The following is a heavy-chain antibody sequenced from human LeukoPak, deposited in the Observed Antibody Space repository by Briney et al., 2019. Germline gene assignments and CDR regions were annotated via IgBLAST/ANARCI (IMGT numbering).Heavy chain of an antibody. Sequence: GRSLRLSCAASGFTFSSSAMHWVRQAPDKGLEWVAVISYDGSNKYYADSVKGRFTISRDNSKNTLYLQMNSLRAEDTAVYYCATGKSGDLYDYWGQGTLVTVSS. J-gene: IGHJ4*02. CDR2: ISYDGSNK. CDR3: ATGKSGDLYDY. D-gene: IGHD4-17*01. CDR1: GFTFSSSA. V-gene: IGHV3-30-3*01.